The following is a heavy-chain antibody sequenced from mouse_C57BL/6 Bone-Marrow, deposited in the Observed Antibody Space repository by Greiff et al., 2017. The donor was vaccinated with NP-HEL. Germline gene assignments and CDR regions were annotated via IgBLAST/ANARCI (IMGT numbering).Heavy chain of an antibody. CDR2: IRSKSNNYAT. CDR1: GFSFNTYA. J-gene: IGHJ3*01. CDR3: VRPHYYGSPWFAY. D-gene: IGHD1-1*01. V-gene: IGHV10-1*01. Sequence: GGGLVQPKGSLKLSCAASGFSFNTYAMNWVRQAPGKGLEWVARIRSKSNNYATYYADSVKDRFTISRDDSESMLYLQMNNLKTEDTAMYYCVRPHYYGSPWFAYWGQGTLVTVSA.